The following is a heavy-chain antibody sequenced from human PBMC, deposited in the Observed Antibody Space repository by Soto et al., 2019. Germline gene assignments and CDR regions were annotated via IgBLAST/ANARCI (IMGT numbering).Heavy chain of an antibody. V-gene: IGHV4-31*03. CDR3: ASVVGGGSEYYFDY. CDR2: SYHSGRT. D-gene: IGHD5-12*01. J-gene: IGHJ4*02. Sequence: PSETLSLTCTVSGVSISSGGYYWGWIRQHPGKGLEWIGNSYHSGRTYYNPSLKSRAILSVDTSKNHFSLNLNSVTAADTAMYYCASVVGGGSEYYFDYWGQGNLVTVS. CDR1: GVSISSGGYY.